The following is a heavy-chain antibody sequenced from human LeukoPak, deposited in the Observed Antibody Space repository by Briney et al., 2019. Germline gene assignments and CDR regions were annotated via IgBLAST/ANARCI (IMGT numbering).Heavy chain of an antibody. CDR3: SRESGPFSPFGH. CDR1: GGSITSTNY. D-gene: IGHD1-26*01. CDR2: ISLSGYT. V-gene: IGHV4-4*02. Sequence: KPSGTLSLTCGVSGGSITSTNYWSWVRQPPGQGLEWIGEISLSGYTGFNPSLRSRVTMSPDESKNHLSLNLASVTAADTAVYYCSRESGPFSPFGHWGQGVLVTVTS. J-gene: IGHJ4*02.